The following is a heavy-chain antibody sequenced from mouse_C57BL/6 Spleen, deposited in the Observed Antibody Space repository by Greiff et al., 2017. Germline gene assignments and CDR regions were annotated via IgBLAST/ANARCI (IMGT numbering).Heavy chain of an antibody. D-gene: IGHD2-5*01. J-gene: IGHJ1*03. CDR3: ARYSNYDWYFDV. V-gene: IGHV3-6*01. CDR1: GYSITSGYY. Sequence: EVKLVESGPGLVKPSQSLSLTCSVTGYSITSGYYWNWIRQFPGNKLEWMGYISYDGSNNYNPSLKNRISITRDTSKNQFFLKLNSVTTEDTATYYCARYSNYDWYFDVWGTGTTVTGSS. CDR2: ISYDGSN.